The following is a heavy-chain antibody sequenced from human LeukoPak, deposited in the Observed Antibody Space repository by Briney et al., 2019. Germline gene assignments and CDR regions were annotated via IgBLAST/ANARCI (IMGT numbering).Heavy chain of an antibody. CDR3: ARVGGPYNWFDP. J-gene: IGHJ5*02. V-gene: IGHV1-18*01. Sequence: ASVKVSCKTSGYSFTNYGITWVRQAPGQGLEWMGWISGYNSKTFYAQKFQGRVTMTTDTSTSTVYMELRSLRSEDTAVYYCARVGGPYNWFDPWGQGTLVTVSS. CDR1: GYSFTNYG. D-gene: IGHD1-26*01. CDR2: ISGYNSKT.